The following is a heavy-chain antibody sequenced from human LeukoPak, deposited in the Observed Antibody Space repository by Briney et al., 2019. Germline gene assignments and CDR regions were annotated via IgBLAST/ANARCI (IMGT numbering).Heavy chain of an antibody. Sequence: PGGSLRLSCAASGFTFSSYAMSWVRQAPGKGLEWVSAISGSGGSTYYADSVKGLFTISRDNSKNTLYLQMNSLRAEDTAVYYCAKDLYYYDSSGTLFDYWGQGTLVTVSS. CDR2: ISGSGGST. V-gene: IGHV3-23*01. D-gene: IGHD3-22*01. CDR3: AKDLYYYDSSGTLFDY. CDR1: GFTFSSYA. J-gene: IGHJ4*02.